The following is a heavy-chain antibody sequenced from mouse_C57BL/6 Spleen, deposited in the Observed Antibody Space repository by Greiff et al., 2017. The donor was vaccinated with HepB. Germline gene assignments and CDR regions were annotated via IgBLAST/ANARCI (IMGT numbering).Heavy chain of an antibody. CDR2: IDPSDSYT. D-gene: IGHD2-14*01. J-gene: IGHJ4*01. V-gene: IGHV1-69*01. CDR3: ARVYEYAMDY. CDR1: GYTFTSYW. Sequence: VKLQQPGAELVMPGASVKLSCKASGYTFTSYWMHWVKQRPGQGLEWIGEIDPSDSYTNYNQKFKGKSTLTVDKSSSTAYMQLSSLTSEDSAVYYCARVYEYAMDYWGQETSDTVSS.